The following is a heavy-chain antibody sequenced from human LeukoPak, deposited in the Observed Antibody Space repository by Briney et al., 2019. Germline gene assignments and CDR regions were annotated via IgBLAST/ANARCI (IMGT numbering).Heavy chain of an antibody. CDR2: INTDGSST. CDR3: AGSDTTGYSPREWDYWYFDL. CDR1: GFIFSSYW. J-gene: IGHJ2*01. V-gene: IGHV3-74*01. D-gene: IGHD3-9*01. Sequence: GGSLRLSCAASGFIFSSYWMHWVRHAPGKGLAWVSRINTDGSSTSYADSVKGRFTISRDNAKNTLYLQMNSLRAEDTAVYYCAGSDTTGYSPREWDYWYFDLWGRGTLVTVSS.